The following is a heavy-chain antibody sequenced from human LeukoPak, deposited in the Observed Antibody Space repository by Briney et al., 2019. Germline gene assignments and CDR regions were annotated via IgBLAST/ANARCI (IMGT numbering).Heavy chain of an antibody. CDR3: ANSYGSGSYSPFDY. D-gene: IGHD3-10*01. CDR2: ISGSGGST. Sequence: GGSLRLSCAASGFTFSSYAMSWVRQAPGKGLEWVSAISGSGGSTYYADSVKGRFTISRDNSKNTLYLQMNSLRAEDTAVYYCANSYGSGSYSPFDYWGQGTLVTVSS. CDR1: GFTFSSYA. J-gene: IGHJ4*02. V-gene: IGHV3-23*01.